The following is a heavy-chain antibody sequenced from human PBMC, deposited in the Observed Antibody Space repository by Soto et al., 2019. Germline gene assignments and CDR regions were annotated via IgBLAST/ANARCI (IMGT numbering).Heavy chain of an antibody. J-gene: IGHJ3*02. Sequence: GESLKISCKGSGYSFTSYWIGWARQMPGKGLEWMGIIYPGDSDTRYSPSFQGQVTTSADKSISTAYLQWSSLKASDTAMYYCARRTPQVGDAFDIWGQGTMVTVSS. CDR1: GYSFTSYW. V-gene: IGHV5-51*01. CDR3: ARRTPQVGDAFDI. CDR2: IYPGDSDT.